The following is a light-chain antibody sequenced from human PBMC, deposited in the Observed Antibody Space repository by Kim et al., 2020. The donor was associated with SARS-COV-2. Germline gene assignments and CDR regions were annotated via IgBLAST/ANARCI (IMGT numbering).Light chain of an antibody. V-gene: IGLV2-14*03. J-gene: IGLJ3*02. CDR3: SSYTLTNTLV. Sequence: GQSITIPCIGTSSDVGAYNFVYWYQQHTGKAPKVIIYDVNNRPSGVSNRFSGSKSGDTASLTISGLQPEDGADYYCSSYTLTNTLVFGGGTQLTVL. CDR1: SSDVGAYNF. CDR2: DVN.